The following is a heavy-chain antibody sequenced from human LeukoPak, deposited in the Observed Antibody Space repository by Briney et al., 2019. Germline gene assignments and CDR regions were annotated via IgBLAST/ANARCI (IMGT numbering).Heavy chain of an antibody. CDR2: ISDSGGRT. J-gene: IGHJ4*02. D-gene: IGHD6-13*01. CDR1: GITLSNYG. Sequence: GGSLRLSCAVSGITLSNYGMSWVRQAPGKGLEWVAGISDSGGRTNYADSVKGRFTISRDNPKNTVFLQINSLRAEDTAVYYCAKGIEYSNSWTFDYWGQGTLVTVSS. CDR3: AKGIEYSNSWTFDY. V-gene: IGHV3-23*01.